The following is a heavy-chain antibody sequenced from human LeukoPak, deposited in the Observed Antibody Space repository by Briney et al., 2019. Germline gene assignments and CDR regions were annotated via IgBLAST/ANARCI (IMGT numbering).Heavy chain of an antibody. J-gene: IGHJ4*02. CDR2: INPTSGGT. V-gene: IGHV1-2*02. CDR1: GYSFTGYY. Sequence: ASVKVSCKASGYSFTGYYIHWVRQAPGQGLEWMGWINPTSGGTNSAQKFQGRVTMTRDTSISTAYMDLISLRSDDTAVYYCAGSPPWGSKGYYDYWGQGTLVTVSS. D-gene: IGHD3-16*01. CDR3: AGSPPWGSKGYYDY.